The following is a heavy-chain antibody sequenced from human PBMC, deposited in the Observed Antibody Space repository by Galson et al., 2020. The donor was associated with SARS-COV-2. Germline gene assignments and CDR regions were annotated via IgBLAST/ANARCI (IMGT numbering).Heavy chain of an antibody. CDR1: GLAFRHYW. CDR3: AGALAI. Sequence: GGSLTLSCAASGLAFRHYWMHSVRQTPGTGLEWVPRINRAARILTYADSVKGRFTISRDNAKNTLYLQMNSLRSEDTASYYCAGALAIWGQGTLVTVSS. J-gene: IGHJ4*02. V-gene: IGHV3-74*01. CDR2: INRAARIL.